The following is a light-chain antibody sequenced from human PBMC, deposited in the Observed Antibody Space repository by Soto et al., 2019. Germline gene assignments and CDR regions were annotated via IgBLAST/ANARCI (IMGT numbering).Light chain of an antibody. CDR3: RQYGSSPNT. J-gene: IGKJ1*01. Sequence: ESVLTQSPGTLSLSPGERATLSCRASQSVSSFLAWYQKKPGQAPRLLIYGASSRATGIPDRFSGSGSGTDFTLTISRLEPEDFAVYYCRQYGSSPNTFGQGTKVEIK. V-gene: IGKV3-20*01. CDR2: GAS. CDR1: QSVSSF.